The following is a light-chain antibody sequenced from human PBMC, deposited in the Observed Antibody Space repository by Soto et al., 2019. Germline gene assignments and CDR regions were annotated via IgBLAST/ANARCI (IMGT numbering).Light chain of an antibody. CDR3: SSHTSSTL. J-gene: IGLJ2*01. Sequence: QSALTQPASVSGSPGQSITISCTGTSSDVGGYNYVSWYQQHPGKAPKLMIYDVSNRPSGVSNRFSGSKSGNTASLTISGLQAEDEADYYCSSHTSSTLFGGGTKLTVL. CDR2: DVS. CDR1: SSDVGGYNY. V-gene: IGLV2-14*01.